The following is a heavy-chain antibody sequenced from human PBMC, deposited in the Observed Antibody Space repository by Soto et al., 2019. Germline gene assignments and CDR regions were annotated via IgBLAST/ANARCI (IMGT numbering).Heavy chain of an antibody. J-gene: IGHJ3*02. CDR1: GFPFSSYG. CDR3: AKDLDVVVVAADDAFDI. V-gene: IGHV3-30*18. CDR2: ISYDGSNK. Sequence: GGSLRLSCAASGFPFSSYGMHWVRQAPGKGLEWVAVISYDGSNKYYADSVKGRFTISRDNSKNTLYLQMNSLRAEDTAVYYCAKDLDVVVVAADDAFDIWGQGTMVTVSS. D-gene: IGHD2-15*01.